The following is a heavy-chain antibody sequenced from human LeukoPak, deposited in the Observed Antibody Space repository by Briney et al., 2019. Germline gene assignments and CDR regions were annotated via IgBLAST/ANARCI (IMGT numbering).Heavy chain of an antibody. CDR3: ARSADSSGSPYYYYYYGMDV. Sequence: QAGGSLRLSCAASGFTFSSYAMHWVRQAPGKGLEWVAVISYDGSNKYYADPVKGRFTISRDNSKNTLYLQMNSLRAEDTAVYYCARSADSSGSPYYYYYYGMDVWGQGTTVTVSS. J-gene: IGHJ6*02. CDR1: GFTFSSYA. D-gene: IGHD3-22*01. CDR2: ISYDGSNK. V-gene: IGHV3-30-3*01.